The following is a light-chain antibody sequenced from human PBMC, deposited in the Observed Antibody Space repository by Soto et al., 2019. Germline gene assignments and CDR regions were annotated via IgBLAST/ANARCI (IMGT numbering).Light chain of an antibody. CDR1: SSDVGGYNY. CDR3: SSYTSSNKGV. V-gene: IGLV2-14*01. J-gene: IGLJ1*01. Sequence: QSVLTQPASVSGSPGQSITISCTGTSSDVGGYNYVSWYQQHPGKAPKLMIYDVSNRPSGVSNRFSGSKSCNTASLTISGLQAEDEADYYCSSYTSSNKGVFGTGTKVTVL. CDR2: DVS.